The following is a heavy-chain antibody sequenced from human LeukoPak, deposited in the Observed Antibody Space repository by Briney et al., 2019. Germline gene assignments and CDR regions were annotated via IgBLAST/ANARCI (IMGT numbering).Heavy chain of an antibody. V-gene: IGHV4-59*12. CDR1: LDSTSGSF. CDR2: ISYRGRT. J-gene: IGHJ5*02. D-gene: IGHD3-10*01. Sequence: PSETLSLTRALSLDSTSGSFWSWVRQPPGKGLEWIGSISYRGRTNSNPSLKSRVSISVDTSKNTFSLSLTSVTSADTAVYYCARRVLETPVISENNWLDPWGQGTLVTVSS. CDR3: ARRVLETPVISENNWLDP.